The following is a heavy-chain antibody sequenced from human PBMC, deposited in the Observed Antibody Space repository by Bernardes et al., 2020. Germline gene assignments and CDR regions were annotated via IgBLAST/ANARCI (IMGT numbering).Heavy chain of an antibody. J-gene: IGHJ4*02. V-gene: IGHV1-8*02. CDR2: MNPNSGNT. Sequence: ASVKVSCRTSGYTFTSFDINWVRQAPGQGLEWMGWMNPNSGNTGSAQKFQGRVTMTTNSSVSTAYMELSSLRSEDTAMYYCARGPTWTGYYYYFDVWGQGTLVTVSS. CDR1: GYTFTSFD. CDR3: ARGPTWTGYYYYFDV. D-gene: IGHD3-3*01.